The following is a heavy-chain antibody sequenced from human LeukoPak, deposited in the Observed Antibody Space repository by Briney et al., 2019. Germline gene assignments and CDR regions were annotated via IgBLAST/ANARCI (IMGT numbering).Heavy chain of an antibody. J-gene: IGHJ4*02. D-gene: IGHD3-10*01. CDR2: IWYDGSNK. Sequence: GGSLRLSCAASGFTFSSYAMHWVRQAPGEGLEWVAVIWYDGSNKYYADSVKGRFTISRDNSKNTLYLQMNSLRAEDTAVYYCARDYYGSGSYFDYWGQGTLVTVSS. CDR1: GFTFSSYA. CDR3: ARDYYGSGSYFDY. V-gene: IGHV3-33*08.